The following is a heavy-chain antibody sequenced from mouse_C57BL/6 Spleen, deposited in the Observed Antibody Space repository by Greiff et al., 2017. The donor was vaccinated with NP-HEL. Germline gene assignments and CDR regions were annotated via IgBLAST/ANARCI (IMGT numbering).Heavy chain of an antibody. J-gene: IGHJ1*03. D-gene: IGHD2-4*01. CDR3: ASYYDYDVRYFDV. Sequence: VQLQQSGAELVKPGASVKISCKASGYAFSSYWMNWVKQRPGKGLEWIGQIYPGDGDTNYNGKFKGKATLTADKSSSTAYMQLSSLTSEDSAVYFCASYYDYDVRYFDVWGTGTTVTVSS. CDR2: IYPGDGDT. V-gene: IGHV1-80*01. CDR1: GYAFSSYW.